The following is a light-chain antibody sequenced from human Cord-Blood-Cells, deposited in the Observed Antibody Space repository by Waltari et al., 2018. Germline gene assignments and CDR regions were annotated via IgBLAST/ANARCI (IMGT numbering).Light chain of an antibody. CDR2: EVS. Sequence: QSALTQPPSASGSPGQSVTISCTGTSSDVGVHNYVSWYQQHPGKAPKLMIYEVSKRPSGVPDRFSGSKSGNTASLTVSGLQAEDEADYYCSSYAGSNNHVVFGGGTKLTVL. CDR3: SSYAGSNNHVV. V-gene: IGLV2-8*01. CDR1: SSDVGVHNY. J-gene: IGLJ2*01.